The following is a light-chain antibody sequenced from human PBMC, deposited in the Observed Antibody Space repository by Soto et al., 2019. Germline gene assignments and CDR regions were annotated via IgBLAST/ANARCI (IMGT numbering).Light chain of an antibody. CDR1: PIFSSN. CDR2: GVS. CDR3: HQHNNWSPIT. J-gene: IGKJ5*01. Sequence: EIVLMQSPATLSLSPGESVTLSCRASPIFSSNLAWYQHKPGQAPRLLIYGVSTRGTGATDRSSGSASGTKFTLPTSSLLSADYAAYYCHQHNNWSPITFGQGTGLEIK. V-gene: IGKV3-15*01.